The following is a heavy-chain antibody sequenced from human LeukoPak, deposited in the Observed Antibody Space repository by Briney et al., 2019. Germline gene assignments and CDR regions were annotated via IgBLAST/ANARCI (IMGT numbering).Heavy chain of an antibody. D-gene: IGHD5-12*01. Sequence: GGSLRLSCSASGFTFSSYAMHWVRQAPGKGLEYVSAISSNGGSTYYADSVKGRFTISRDNSKNTLYLQMSSLRAEDTAVYYCVKGDSGYGLGETGYFDFWGQGTLVTVSS. CDR2: ISSNGGST. CDR1: GFTFSSYA. CDR3: VKGDSGYGLGETGYFDF. J-gene: IGHJ4*02. V-gene: IGHV3-64D*06.